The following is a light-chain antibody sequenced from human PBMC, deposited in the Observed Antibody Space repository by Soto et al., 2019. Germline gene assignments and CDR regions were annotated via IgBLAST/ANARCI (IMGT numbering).Light chain of an antibody. CDR2: WAS. Sequence: DIVMTQSPDSLAVSLGERATINCKSSQSVLFSSNNKNYLAWYQQKPGQPPNLLISWASTRDSGVPDRFSGSGSGTEFPLTISSLQAEDVAVYYCQKYYSTPYTFGQGTKLEI. CDR3: QKYYSTPYT. J-gene: IGKJ2*01. CDR1: QSVLFSSNNKNY. V-gene: IGKV4-1*01.